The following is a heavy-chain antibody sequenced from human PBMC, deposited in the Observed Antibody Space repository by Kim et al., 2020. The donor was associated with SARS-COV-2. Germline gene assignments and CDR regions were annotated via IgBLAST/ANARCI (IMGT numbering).Heavy chain of an antibody. CDR2: ISAYNGNT. CDR1: GYTFTSYG. D-gene: IGHD3-22*01. CDR3: ARDLFEAYYYDSGRLIH. J-gene: IGHJ4*02. V-gene: IGHV1-18*04. Sequence: ASVKVSCKASGYTFTSYGISWVRQAPGQGLEWMGWISAYNGNTNYAQKLQGRVTMTTDTSTSTAYMELRSLRSDDTAVYYCARDLFEAYYYDSGRLIHWGQGTLVTVSS.